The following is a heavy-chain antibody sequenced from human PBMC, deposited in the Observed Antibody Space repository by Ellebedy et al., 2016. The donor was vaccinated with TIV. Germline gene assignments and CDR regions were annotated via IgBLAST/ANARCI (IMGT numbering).Heavy chain of an antibody. CDR3: ARSSGYHLPYNWFDP. D-gene: IGHD3-22*01. V-gene: IGHV1-69*13. Sequence: SVKVSCKASGGTFSSYAINWVRLAPGQGLEWMGGIICMFGIPNYAKKFQGRVTITADEFTSTAYMELSSLRSEDTAVYYCARSSGYHLPYNWFDPWGQGTLVTVSS. CDR1: GGTFSSYA. J-gene: IGHJ5*02. CDR2: IICMFGIP.